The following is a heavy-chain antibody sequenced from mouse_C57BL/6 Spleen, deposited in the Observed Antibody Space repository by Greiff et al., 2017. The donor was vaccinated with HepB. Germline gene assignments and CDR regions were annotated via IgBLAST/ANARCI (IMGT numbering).Heavy chain of an antibody. CDR2: ISDGGSYT. D-gene: IGHD2-4*01. CDR3: ARVYDYDVGDYAMDY. J-gene: IGHJ4*01. CDR1: GFTFSSYA. V-gene: IGHV5-4*03. Sequence: DVKLVESGGGLVKPGGSLKLSCAASGFTFSSYAMSWVRQTPEKRLEWVATISDGGSYTYYPDNVKGRFTISRDNAKNNLYLQMSHLKSEDTAMYYCARVYDYDVGDYAMDYWGQGTSVTVSS.